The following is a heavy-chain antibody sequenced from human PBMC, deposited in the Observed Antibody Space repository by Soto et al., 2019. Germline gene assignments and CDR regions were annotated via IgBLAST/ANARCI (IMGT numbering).Heavy chain of an antibody. J-gene: IGHJ5*01. CDR3: AKGDLYCSNISCYPNWFDS. CDR2: ISWNSGRI. CDR1: GFTFSNAW. D-gene: IGHD2-2*01. Sequence: GGSLRLSCAASGFTFSNAWMSWVRQAPGKGLEWVSGISWNSGRIGYVDSVKGRFTISRDNARNSLYLQMNSLRAEDTALYYCAKGDLYCSNISCYPNWFDSWGQGTLVTASS. V-gene: IGHV3-9*01.